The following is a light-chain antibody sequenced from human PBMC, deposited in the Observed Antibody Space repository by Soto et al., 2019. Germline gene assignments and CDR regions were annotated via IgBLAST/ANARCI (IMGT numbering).Light chain of an antibody. CDR2: DNN. J-gene: IGLJ1*01. CDR3: GTRDGRLSGYV. Sequence: QSVLTHSPSVSAAPGQKVTISCSGSSSNIGNNYVSWYQQLPGTAPKLLIYDNNKRPSGIPDRFSGSKSGTSATLGITGLQTGDEADYYCGTRDGRLSGYVFGTGTKLTVL. V-gene: IGLV1-51*01. CDR1: SSNIGNNY.